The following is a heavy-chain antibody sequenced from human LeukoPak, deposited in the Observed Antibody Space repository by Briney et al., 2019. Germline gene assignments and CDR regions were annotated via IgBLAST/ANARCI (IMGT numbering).Heavy chain of an antibody. Sequence: GASVKVSCKASGYTFTAYGISWVRQAPGQGLEWMGWISANNGNTNHAQKVQGRVTMTRDTSTSTAYMELRSLRYDDTAVYYCSRDDGPFGGVRFDHWGQGTLVTVSS. CDR1: GYTFTAYG. CDR2: ISANNGNT. D-gene: IGHD3-16*01. V-gene: IGHV1-18*01. J-gene: IGHJ4*02. CDR3: SRDDGPFGGVRFDH.